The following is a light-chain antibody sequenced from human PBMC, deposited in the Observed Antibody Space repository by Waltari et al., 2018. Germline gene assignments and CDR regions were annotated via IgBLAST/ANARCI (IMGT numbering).Light chain of an antibody. Sequence: DIQMTQSPSTLSASVGDRVTLTCRARQNIYSWLAWYEQKPGKAPSLLIYKASTLESGVSSRFSGSGSGTEFTLTISSLQPDDFATYYCQQYNDYPWTFGQGTKVEIK. J-gene: IGKJ1*01. CDR2: KAS. CDR3: QQYNDYPWT. CDR1: QNIYSW. V-gene: IGKV1-5*03.